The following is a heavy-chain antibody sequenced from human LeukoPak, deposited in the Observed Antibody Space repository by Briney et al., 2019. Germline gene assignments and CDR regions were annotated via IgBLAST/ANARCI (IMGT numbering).Heavy chain of an antibody. D-gene: IGHD3-22*01. CDR3: ARDQGSGYFYMSAFDI. V-gene: IGHV1-2*02. CDR1: GYTFTGYY. J-gene: IGHJ3*02. Sequence: ASVKVSCKASGYTFTGYYMHWVRQAPGQGLEWMGWINPNSGGTNYAQKFQGRVTMTRDTSISTAYMELSRLRSDDTAVYCCARDQGSGYFYMSAFDIWGQGTMVTVSS. CDR2: INPNSGGT.